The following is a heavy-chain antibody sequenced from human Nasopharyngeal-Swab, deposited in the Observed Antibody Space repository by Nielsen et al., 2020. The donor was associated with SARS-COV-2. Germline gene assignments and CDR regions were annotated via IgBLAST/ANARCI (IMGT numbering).Heavy chain of an antibody. CDR3: AKATNARYDFWSGSFDY. V-gene: IGHV3-9*03. D-gene: IGHD3-3*01. CDR1: GFTFDDYG. J-gene: IGHJ4*02. CDR2: ISWDGLTI. Sequence: SLKISCAAFGFTFDDYGMHWVRQAPGKGLEWVSGISWDGLTIGYADSVKGRFTISRDNAKNSLYLQMNSLRVEDMAFYYCAKATNARYDFWSGSFDYWGQGTLVTVSS.